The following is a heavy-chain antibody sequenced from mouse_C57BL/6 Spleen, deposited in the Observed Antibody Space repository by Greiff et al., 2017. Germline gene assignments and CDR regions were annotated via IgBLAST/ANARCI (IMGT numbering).Heavy chain of an antibody. CDR1: GYTFTGYW. CDR3: ARQAMDY. CDR2: ILPGSGST. J-gene: IGHJ4*01. Sequence: VQLQQSGAELMKPGASVKLSCKATGYTFTGYWIEWVKQRPGHGLEWIGEILPGSGSTNYTAKFKGKATFTADTSSNTAYMQLSSLTTEDSAIYYCARQAMDYWGQGTSVTVSS. V-gene: IGHV1-9*01.